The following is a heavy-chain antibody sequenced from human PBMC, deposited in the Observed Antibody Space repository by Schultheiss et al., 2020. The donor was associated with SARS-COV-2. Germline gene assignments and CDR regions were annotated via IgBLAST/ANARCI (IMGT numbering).Heavy chain of an antibody. V-gene: IGHV4-59*12. J-gene: IGHJ6*02. CDR3: AREPPPQGYSVDYYYYYGMDV. CDR2: IYYSGST. Sequence: SETLSLTCTVSGGSISSYYWSWIRQPPGKGLEWIGYIYYSGSTNYNPSLKSRVTISVDTSKNQFSLQLNSVTPEDTAVYYCAREPPPQGYSVDYYYYYGMDVWGQGTTVTVSS. D-gene: IGHD6-13*01. CDR1: GGSISSYY.